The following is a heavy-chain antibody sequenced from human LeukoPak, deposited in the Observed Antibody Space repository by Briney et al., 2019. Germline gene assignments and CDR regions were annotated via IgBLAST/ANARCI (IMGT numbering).Heavy chain of an antibody. CDR2: ISSGSSTV. Sequence: GGSLRLSCAASGFTFSSYSMSWVRQAPGKGLDWVSYISSGSSTVYYADSVKGRFTISRDNAKNSLNLQMNSLRDEDTAVYFCARVRTGAYFDYWGRGTLVTVSS. CDR3: ARVRTGAYFDY. CDR1: GFTFSSYS. D-gene: IGHD7-27*01. J-gene: IGHJ4*02. V-gene: IGHV3-48*02.